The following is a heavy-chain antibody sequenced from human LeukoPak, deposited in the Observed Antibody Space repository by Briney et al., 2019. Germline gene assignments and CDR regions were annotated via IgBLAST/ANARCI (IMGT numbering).Heavy chain of an antibody. D-gene: IGHD3-10*01. J-gene: IGHJ6*03. CDR1: GFTFSSYG. Sequence: GGSLRLSCAASGFTFSSYGMHWARQAPGKGLEWVAFIRYDGSNKYYADSVKGRFTISRDNSKNTLYLQMNSLRAEDTAVYYCAKDALLWFGELFLAYYYYYMDVWGKGTTVTISS. CDR3: AKDALLWFGELFLAYYYYYMDV. V-gene: IGHV3-30*02. CDR2: IRYDGSNK.